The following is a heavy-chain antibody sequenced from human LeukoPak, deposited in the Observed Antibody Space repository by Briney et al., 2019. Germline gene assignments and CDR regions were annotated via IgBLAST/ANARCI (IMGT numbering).Heavy chain of an antibody. CDR1: GGSISSSSYY. J-gene: IGHJ4*02. D-gene: IGHD2-2*01. Sequence: KPSETLSLTCTVSGGSISSSSYYWGWIRQPPGKGLEWIGSIYYSGSTHYNPSLKSRVTISVDTSKNQFSLKLSSVTAADTAVYYCANNYCSSTSCHFDYWGQGTLVTVSS. V-gene: IGHV4-39*07. CDR3: ANNYCSSTSCHFDY. CDR2: IYYSGST.